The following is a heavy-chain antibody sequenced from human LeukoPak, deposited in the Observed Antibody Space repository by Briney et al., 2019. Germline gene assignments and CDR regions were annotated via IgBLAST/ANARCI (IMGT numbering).Heavy chain of an antibody. CDR1: GFTFDDYG. V-gene: IGHV3-20*04. CDR3: AKDFLFRGGYDRRGWFDP. J-gene: IGHJ5*02. CDR2: INWNGGST. D-gene: IGHD5-12*01. Sequence: RAGGSLRLSCAASGFTFDDYGMSWVRQAPGKGLEWVSGINWNGGSTGYADSVKGRFTISRDNAKNSLYLQMNSLRAEDTALYYCAKDFLFRGGYDRRGWFDPWGQGTLVTVSS.